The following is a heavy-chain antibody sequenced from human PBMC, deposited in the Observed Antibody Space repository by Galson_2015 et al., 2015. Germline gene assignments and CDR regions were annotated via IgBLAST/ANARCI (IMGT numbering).Heavy chain of an antibody. V-gene: IGHV3-7*01. CDR2: IKQDGSEK. D-gene: IGHD6-13*01. CDR3: AREGIAAAEGWFDP. J-gene: IGHJ5*02. CDR1: GFTFSSYW. Sequence: SLRLSCAASGFTFSSYWMSWVRQAPGEGLEWVANIKQDGSEKYYVDSVKGRFTISRDNAKNSLYLQMNSLRAEDTAVYYCAREGIAAAEGWFDPWGQGTLVTVSS.